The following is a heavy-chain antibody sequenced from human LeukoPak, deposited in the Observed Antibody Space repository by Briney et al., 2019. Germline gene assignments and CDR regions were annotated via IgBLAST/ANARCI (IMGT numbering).Heavy chain of an antibody. D-gene: IGHD1-26*01. J-gene: IGHJ4*02. CDR2: ISGSGGKS. CDR1: GFTFSNYA. Sequence: PGGSLRLSCAASGFTFSNYAMSWVRQAPGKGLEWVSAISGSGGKSYYADSVMGQFTISRDNSRNTLYLQMSSLRDEDTAVYYCARDEGDTLDYWGQGTLVTVSS. CDR3: ARDEGDTLDY. V-gene: IGHV3-23*01.